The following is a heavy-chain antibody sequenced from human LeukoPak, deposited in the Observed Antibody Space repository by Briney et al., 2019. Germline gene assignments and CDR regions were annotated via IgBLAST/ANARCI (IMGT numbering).Heavy chain of an antibody. CDR2: INHSGST. Sequence: PSETLSLTCAVYGGSFSGYYWSWIRQPPGKGLEWIGEINHSGSTNYNPSHKSRVTISVDTSKNQFSLKLSSVTAADTAVYYCARASSGWKGVYFDYWGQGTLVTVSS. D-gene: IGHD6-19*01. CDR1: GGSFSGYY. J-gene: IGHJ4*02. CDR3: ARASSGWKGVYFDY. V-gene: IGHV4-34*01.